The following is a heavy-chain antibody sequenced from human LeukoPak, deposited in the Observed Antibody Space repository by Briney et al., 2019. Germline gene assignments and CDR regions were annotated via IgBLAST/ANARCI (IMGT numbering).Heavy chain of an antibody. Sequence: ASVQVSCKASGGTFSSYAISWVRQAPGQGLEWMGRIIPIFGTANYAQKFQGRVTITADKSTSTAYMELSSLRSEDTAVYYCARDRVEEVAATGTGYWGQGTLVTVSS. CDR2: IIPIFGTA. D-gene: IGHD6-13*01. CDR1: GGTFSSYA. J-gene: IGHJ4*02. CDR3: ARDRVEEVAATGTGY. V-gene: IGHV1-69*06.